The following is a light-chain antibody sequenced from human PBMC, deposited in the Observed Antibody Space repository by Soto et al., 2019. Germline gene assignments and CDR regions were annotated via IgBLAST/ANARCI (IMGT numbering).Light chain of an antibody. Sequence: QSVLTQPPSASGSPGQSVTISCTGTRSDVGGYNYVSWYQQHPGKAPKLMIYEVNKRPSGVPDRFSGSKSGNTASLTVSGLQAEDEADYYCRSYAGSNNYVFGTGTKVTVL. CDR3: RSYAGSNNYV. CDR1: RSDVGGYNY. V-gene: IGLV2-8*01. J-gene: IGLJ1*01. CDR2: EVN.